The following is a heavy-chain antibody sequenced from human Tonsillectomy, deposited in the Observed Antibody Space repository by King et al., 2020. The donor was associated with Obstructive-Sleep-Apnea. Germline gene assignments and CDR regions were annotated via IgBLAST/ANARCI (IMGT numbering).Heavy chain of an antibody. CDR2: ISPSGGST. CDR1: GYTFISYY. Sequence: QLVQSGAEVKKPGASVKVSCKASGYTFISYYMHWVRQAPGQGLEGMGIISPSGGSTSYAQKFQGRVTMTRDTSTSTVYMELSSLRSEDTAVYYCAGGSQPLYSSGWEEDAFDIWGQGKMVTVSS. J-gene: IGHJ3*02. V-gene: IGHV1-46*01. D-gene: IGHD6-19*01. CDR3: AGGSQPLYSSGWEEDAFDI.